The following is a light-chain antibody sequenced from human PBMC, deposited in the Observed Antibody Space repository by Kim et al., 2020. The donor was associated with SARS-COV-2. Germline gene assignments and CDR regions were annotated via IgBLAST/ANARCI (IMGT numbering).Light chain of an antibody. V-gene: IGLV1-47*01. Sequence: QSVLTQPPSVSGTPGQRLSISCSGSRSNIGDEFVYWYHQLPGTAPKLLIYADYERPSGVPDRFSASKSGTSASLAISGLRPEDEGDYYCASWDDNLRAWLFGGGTKVTVL. CDR3: ASWDDNLRAWL. CDR1: RSNIGDEF. CDR2: ADY. J-gene: IGLJ3*02.